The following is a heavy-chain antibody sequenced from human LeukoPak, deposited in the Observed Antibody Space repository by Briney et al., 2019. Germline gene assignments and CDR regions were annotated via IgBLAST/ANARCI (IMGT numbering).Heavy chain of an antibody. CDR3: ARDRADYYGSGSYDY. Sequence: ASVKVSCKASGYTFTSYGINWVRQAPGQGLEWMGWISAYNGNTNYAQKLQGRVTMTTDTSTTTAYMELRSLRSDDTAVYYCARDRADYYGSGSYDYWGQGTLVTVSS. CDR1: GYTFTSYG. CDR2: ISAYNGNT. D-gene: IGHD3-10*01. J-gene: IGHJ4*02. V-gene: IGHV1-18*01.